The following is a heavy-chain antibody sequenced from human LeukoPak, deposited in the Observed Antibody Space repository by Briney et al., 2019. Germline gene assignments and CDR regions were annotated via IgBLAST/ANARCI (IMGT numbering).Heavy chain of an antibody. Sequence: ASVKVSCKASGYTFTSYGISWVRQAPGQGLEWMGWISAYNGDTSYAQNLQGRVTMTTDTSTSTAYMELRSLRSDGTAVYYCARSAGGSRRYDPWGQGTLVTVSS. CDR1: GYTFTSYG. D-gene: IGHD1-26*01. CDR2: ISAYNGDT. J-gene: IGHJ5*02. CDR3: ARSAGGSRRYDP. V-gene: IGHV1-18*01.